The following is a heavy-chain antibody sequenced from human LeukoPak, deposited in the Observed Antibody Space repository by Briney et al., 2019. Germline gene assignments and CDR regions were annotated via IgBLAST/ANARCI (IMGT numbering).Heavy chain of an antibody. J-gene: IGHJ4*02. D-gene: IGHD3-9*01. CDR3: ARDHDWAFDL. CDR1: GFPFGSYV. CDR2: INHNAEMI. V-gene: IGHV3-48*02. Sequence: GGSLRLSCEAFGFPFGSYVMSWVRQAPGKGLEWIAYINHNAEMIFYPDFVKGRFTISRDNAESSLYLQMNALRYEDTAIYYCARDHDWAFDLWGQGTLVTVSS.